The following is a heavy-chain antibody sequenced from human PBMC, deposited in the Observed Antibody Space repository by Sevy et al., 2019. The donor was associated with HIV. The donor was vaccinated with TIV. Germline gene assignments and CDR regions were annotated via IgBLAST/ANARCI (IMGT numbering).Heavy chain of an antibody. CDR3: ARCRSPYGDYATGSFDC. V-gene: IGHV4-61*01. D-gene: IGHD4-17*01. CDR1: GGSVSTDSYY. CDR2: LFYSGST. Sequence: SETLSLTCTVSGGSVSTDSYYWSWIRQPPGKGLEWIGYLFYSGSTNYNPSLKSRVTISLDTSKNQFSLKLSSVTAADTAVYYCARCRSPYGDYATGSFDCWGQGALVTVSS. J-gene: IGHJ4*02.